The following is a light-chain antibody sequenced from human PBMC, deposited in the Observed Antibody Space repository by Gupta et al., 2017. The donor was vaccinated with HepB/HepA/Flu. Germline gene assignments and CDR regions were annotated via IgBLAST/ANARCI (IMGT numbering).Light chain of an antibody. V-gene: IGKV4-1*01. Sequence: DIVTTQSSDSPAVSLGERATLNGKTSQSVLYSSTNKDYLAWYQQKPGQPPKLLLYWASTREAGVPDRFSGSGSGTDFTLTISSLHAEDVAVYYCQQYYTTPITFGQETRLEIK. CDR2: WAS. CDR1: QSVLYSSTNKDY. J-gene: IGKJ5*01. CDR3: QQYYTTPIT.